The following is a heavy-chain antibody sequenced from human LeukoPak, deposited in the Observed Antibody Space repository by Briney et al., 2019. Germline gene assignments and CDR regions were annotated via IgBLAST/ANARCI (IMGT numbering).Heavy chain of an antibody. CDR1: GYTFTGYY. V-gene: IGHV1-2*02. Sequence: ASVKVSCKASGYTFTGYYMYWVRQAPGQGLEWMGWINPNSGGTNYAQKFQGRVTMTRDTSISTAYMELSRLRSDDTAVYYCASEYCSSTSCYLPYYYYMDVWGKGTTVTVSS. CDR3: ASEYCSSTSCYLPYYYYMDV. D-gene: IGHD2-2*01. CDR2: INPNSGGT. J-gene: IGHJ6*03.